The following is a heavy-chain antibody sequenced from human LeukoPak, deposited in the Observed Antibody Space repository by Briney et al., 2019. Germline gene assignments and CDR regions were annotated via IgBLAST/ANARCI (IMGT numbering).Heavy chain of an antibody. CDR1: GYTFTGYY. J-gene: IGHJ5*02. CDR2: INPNNGVT. V-gene: IGHV1-2*02. Sequence: ASVEVSCKASGYTFTGYYVHWVRQAPGQGLEWMGWINPNNGVTSYAQKFQGRVTMTRDTSINTAYMEVSRLRSDDTAVYYCARGPTSFDPWGQGTLVTVSS. CDR3: ARGPTSFDP.